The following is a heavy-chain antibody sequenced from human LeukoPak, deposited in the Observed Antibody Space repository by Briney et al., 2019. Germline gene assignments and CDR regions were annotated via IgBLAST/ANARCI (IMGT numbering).Heavy chain of an antibody. CDR1: GGSISSYY. CDR3: ARQVGYSSSQDYYMDV. Sequence: TPSETLSLTCTVSGGSISSYYWSWIRQPPGKGLEWIGYIYYSESTNYNPSLKSRVTISVDTSKNQFSLKLSSVTAADTAVYYCARQVGYSSSQDYYMDVWGKGTTVTVSS. CDR2: IYYSEST. V-gene: IGHV4-59*01. J-gene: IGHJ6*03. D-gene: IGHD6-6*01.